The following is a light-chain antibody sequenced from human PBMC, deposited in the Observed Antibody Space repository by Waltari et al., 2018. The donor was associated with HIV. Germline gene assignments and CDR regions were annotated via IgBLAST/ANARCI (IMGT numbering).Light chain of an antibody. V-gene: IGKV3-20*01. CDR2: GAS. Sequence: EIVLTQSPGTLSLSPGERATLSCRASQRVTSTYLAWYQQKPGQAPRLLIYGASSRATGIADRFSGSGSGTDFTLTISRLEPEDFAVYYCQQYVRSPLTFGGGTKVEIK. CDR1: QRVTSTY. CDR3: QQYVRSPLT. J-gene: IGKJ4*01.